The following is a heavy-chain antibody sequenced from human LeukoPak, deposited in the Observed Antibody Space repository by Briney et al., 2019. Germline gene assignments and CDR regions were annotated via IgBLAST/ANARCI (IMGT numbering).Heavy chain of an antibody. Sequence: SETLSLTCTVSGGSISSYYWTWIRQPPGKGLEWIGYIYYTGATSYNPSLKSRVTISVDTSKKQFSLKLTSVTAAETAVYYCARYGGSGWVIDNWGQGTLGTVSS. CDR1: GGSISSYY. V-gene: IGHV4-59*08. CDR2: IYYTGAT. CDR3: ARYGGSGWVIDN. J-gene: IGHJ4*02. D-gene: IGHD6-19*01.